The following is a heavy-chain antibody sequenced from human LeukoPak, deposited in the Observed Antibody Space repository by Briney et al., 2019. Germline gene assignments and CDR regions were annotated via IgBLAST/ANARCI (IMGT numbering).Heavy chain of an antibody. CDR1: GFTFDDYA. J-gene: IGHJ4*02. V-gene: IGHV3-9*01. CDR2: ISWNSGSI. CDR3: AEDARYCGYDSLDY. D-gene: IGHD5-12*01. Sequence: PGGSLRLSCPASGFTFDDYAMHWVRHAPGEGLEWVSGISWNSGSIGYADSVKGRFTISRDNAKNSLYLQMNSLRAEDTALYYCAEDARYCGYDSLDYWGQGTLVTVSS.